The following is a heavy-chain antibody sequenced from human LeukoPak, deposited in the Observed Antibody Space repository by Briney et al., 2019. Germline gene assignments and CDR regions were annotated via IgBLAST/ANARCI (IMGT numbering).Heavy chain of an antibody. J-gene: IGHJ4*02. D-gene: IGHD6-19*01. CDR3: ARSGDEWLVPFYY. V-gene: IGHV4-39*07. CDR1: GGSISSYY. CDR2: IYYSGST. Sequence: SETLSLTCTVSGGSISSYYWGWIRQPPGKGLEWIGSIYYSGSTYYNPSLKSRVTISVDTSKNQFSLKLSSVTAADTAVYYCARSGDEWLVPFYYWGQGTLVTVSS.